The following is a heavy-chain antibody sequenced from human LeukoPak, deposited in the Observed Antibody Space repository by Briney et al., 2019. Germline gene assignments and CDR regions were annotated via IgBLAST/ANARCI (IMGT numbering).Heavy chain of an antibody. D-gene: IGHD6-19*01. CDR3: AKDQGIAVAGTDDAFDI. V-gene: IGHV3-30*18. CDR2: IAYDGSNE. J-gene: IGHJ3*02. CDR1: GFTFSNYG. Sequence: PGRSLRLSCVASGFTFSNYGMHWVRQAPSQELEWVAVIAYDGSNEYYAEFVKGRFTISRDNSKNTLYLQMYSLRAEDTAVYFCAKDQGIAVAGTDDAFDIWGQGTRVTVSS.